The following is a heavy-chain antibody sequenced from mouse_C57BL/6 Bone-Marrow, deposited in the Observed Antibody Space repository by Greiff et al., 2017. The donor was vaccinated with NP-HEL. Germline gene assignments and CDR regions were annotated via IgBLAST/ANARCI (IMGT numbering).Heavy chain of an antibody. D-gene: IGHD1-1*02. J-gene: IGHJ1*03. Sequence: EVQGVESGGGLVQPGGSLSLSCAASGFTFPDYYMSWVRQPPGKALEWLGFIRNKSNGYTTEYSASVKGRFTISRANSQSILYLQMNALRAEDSATYYCARPLWSRWYFDVWGTGTTVTVSS. CDR1: GFTFPDYY. CDR2: IRNKSNGYTT. CDR3: ARPLWSRWYFDV. V-gene: IGHV7-3*01.